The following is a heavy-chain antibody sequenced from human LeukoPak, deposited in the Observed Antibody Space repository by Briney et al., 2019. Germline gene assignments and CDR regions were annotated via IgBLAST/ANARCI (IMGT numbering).Heavy chain of an antibody. J-gene: IGHJ6*03. V-gene: IGHV5-51*01. CDR3: ARQAQERGESAYYYYMDV. CDR2: IYPGDSDT. CDR1: GYSFTSYW. Sequence: GESLKISCKDSGYSFTSYWIGWVRQMPGKGLEWMGIIYPGDSDTRYSPSFQGQVTISADKSISTAYLQWSSLKASDTAMYYCARQAQERGESAYYYYMDVWGKGTTVTISS. D-gene: IGHD3-10*01.